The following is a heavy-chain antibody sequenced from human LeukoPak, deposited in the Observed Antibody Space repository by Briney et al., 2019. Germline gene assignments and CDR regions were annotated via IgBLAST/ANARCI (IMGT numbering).Heavy chain of an antibody. CDR2: IKSKTDSGTT. CDR1: GFTFTNAW. CDR3: TTGTV. D-gene: IGHD1-1*01. V-gene: IGHV3-15*01. J-gene: IGHJ4*02. Sequence: GGSLRLSCAASGFTFTNAWMSWVRQAPGKGLEWVGRIKSKTDSGTTDYAAPVEGRFTISRDDSKKTLYLQMNSLKTEDTAVYYCTTGTVWGQGTLVTVSS.